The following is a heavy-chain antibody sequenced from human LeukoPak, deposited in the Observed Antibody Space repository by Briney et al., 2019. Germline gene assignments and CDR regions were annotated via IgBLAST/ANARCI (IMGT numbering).Heavy chain of an antibody. CDR2: IWSDGSNK. Sequence: PGGSLRLSCAGSGFSFSSYGMHWVRQAPGKGLEWMAFIWSDGSNKYYADSVKGRFTISRDNSKNTLYLQMNSLRAEDTAVYYCARDRTVTTTNYYYYYMDVWGKGTTVTISS. D-gene: IGHD4-17*01. CDR1: GFSFSSYG. CDR3: ARDRTVTTTNYYYYYMDV. J-gene: IGHJ6*03. V-gene: IGHV3-33*01.